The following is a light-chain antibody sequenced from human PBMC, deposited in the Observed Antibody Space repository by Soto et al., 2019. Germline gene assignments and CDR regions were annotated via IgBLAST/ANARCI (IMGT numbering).Light chain of an antibody. CDR2: EVT. V-gene: IGLV2-14*01. CDR3: SSYTTSTTVV. J-gene: IGLJ2*01. CDR1: SSDLGNYNY. Sequence: QSALTQPASVSGPPGQSITISCTGTSSDLGNYNYVSWYQQHPGKGPKLMIYEVTNRPSGVSNRFSGSKSGNTASLTISGLQAEDEADYYCSSYTTSTTVVFGGGTKVTVL.